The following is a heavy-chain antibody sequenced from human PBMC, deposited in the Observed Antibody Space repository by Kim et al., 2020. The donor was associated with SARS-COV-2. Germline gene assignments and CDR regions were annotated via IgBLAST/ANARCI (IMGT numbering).Heavy chain of an antibody. CDR1: GFTFSSYG. CDR3: VCSLDY. D-gene: IGHD6-19*01. J-gene: IGHJ4*02. V-gene: IGHV3-30*03. Sequence: GGSLRLSCAASGFTFSSYGMHWVRQAPGKGLEWVAVIPYDGSNKYYADSVKGRFTISRDNSKNTLYLQMNSLRAEDTAVYYCVCSLDYWGQGTLVTVSS. CDR2: IPYDGSNK.